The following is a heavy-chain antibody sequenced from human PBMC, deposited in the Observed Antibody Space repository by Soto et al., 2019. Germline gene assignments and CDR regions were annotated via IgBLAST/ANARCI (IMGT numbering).Heavy chain of an antibody. CDR2: IDIGGNT. V-gene: IGHV3-66*01. CDR1: GFSVTNNY. D-gene: IGHD2-2*01. CDR3: ARGRGSTGYLGREHYFDY. J-gene: IGHJ4*02. Sequence: EVQVVESGGGMVQPGGSLRLSCAASGFSVTNNYMNWVRQAPGKGQEWVSIIDIGGNTYYADSVKDRFTISRDNSRNTLYLHMDSLRAEDTAVYYCARGRGSTGYLGREHYFDYWGQGTLVTVSP.